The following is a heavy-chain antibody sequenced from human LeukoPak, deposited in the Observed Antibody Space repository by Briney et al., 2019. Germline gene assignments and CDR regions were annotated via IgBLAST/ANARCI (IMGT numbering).Heavy chain of an antibody. D-gene: IGHD2-8*01. V-gene: IGHV4-31*03. CDR2: MFYTGIT. Sequence: SQTLSLTCTVSGASISSDGYYWGWIRYHPGKGLEWIGYMFYTGITYYNPSLKSRVTMSVDTSKNQFSLRLSSVTAADTAVYYCTRYPCTNDCYPFDYWGQGALVTVSS. J-gene: IGHJ4*02. CDR1: GASISSDGYY. CDR3: TRYPCTNDCYPFDY.